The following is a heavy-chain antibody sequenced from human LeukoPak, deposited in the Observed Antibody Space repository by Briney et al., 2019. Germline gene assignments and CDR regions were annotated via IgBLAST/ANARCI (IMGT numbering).Heavy chain of an antibody. Sequence: GGSLRLSCAASGFTFSSYAMSCVRQAPGEGLEWVSAVSGDGSGTYYADSVKGRFTTSRDNSGNTLYLHMNSLRAEDTAVYYCAKGASGWPYYFDSWGQGTLVTVSS. CDR2: VSGDGSGT. J-gene: IGHJ4*02. V-gene: IGHV3-23*01. CDR3: AKGASGWPYYFDS. CDR1: GFTFSSYA. D-gene: IGHD6-19*01.